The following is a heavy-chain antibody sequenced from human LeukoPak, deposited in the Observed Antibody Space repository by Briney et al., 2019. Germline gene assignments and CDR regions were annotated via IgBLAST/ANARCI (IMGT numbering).Heavy chain of an antibody. Sequence: SETLSLTCSVSGGSISSSRDYWGWIRQPPGKGLQWIGSFYYSGSTYYNPSLKSRVTIYVDTSKNQFSLKLSSVTAADTAVYYCARGRRDGYNLEYFDKWGQGTLVTVSS. J-gene: IGHJ4*02. V-gene: IGHV4-39*01. CDR1: GGSISSSRDY. CDR2: FYYSGST. CDR3: ARGRRDGYNLEYFDK. D-gene: IGHD5-24*01.